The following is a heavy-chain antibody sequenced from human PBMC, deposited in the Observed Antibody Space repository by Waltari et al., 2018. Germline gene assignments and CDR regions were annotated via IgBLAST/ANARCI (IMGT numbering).Heavy chain of an antibody. Sequence: QLQLRQSGPGLVMPSDSLSLTCAVSGASVTSDFLWNWVRQPPGKGLEWIGQIRGDGRTNYNPSLESRVTVSMDTLNNQFSLKVSSVTAADTAVYYCARDRGRGLYLDSWGQGTLVTVS. V-gene: IGHV4-4*02. J-gene: IGHJ4*02. D-gene: IGHD2-15*01. CDR3: ARDRGRGLYLDS. CDR2: IRGDGRT. CDR1: GASVTSDFL.